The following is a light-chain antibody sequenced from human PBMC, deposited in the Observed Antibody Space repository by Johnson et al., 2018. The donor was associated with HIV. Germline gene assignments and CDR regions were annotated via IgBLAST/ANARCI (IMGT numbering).Light chain of an antibody. CDR3: GTWDSNLSSYF. CDR2: ENN. Sequence: QSVLTQPPSVSAAPGQKVTISCSGSSSDMGNYAVSWYQQLPGTAPKLLIYENNKRPSGIPDRFSGSKSGTAATLGITGLQTGDEADYYCGTWDSNLSSYFFGTGTKVPVL. CDR1: SSDMGNYA. V-gene: IGLV1-51*02. J-gene: IGLJ1*01.